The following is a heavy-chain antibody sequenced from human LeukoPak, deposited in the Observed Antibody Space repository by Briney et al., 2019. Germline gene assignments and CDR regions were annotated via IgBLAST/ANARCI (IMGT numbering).Heavy chain of an antibody. CDR1: GASISRSSYY. J-gene: IGHJ4*02. CDR2: IYYNGDT. V-gene: IGHV4-39*01. D-gene: IGHD5-18*01. Sequence: PSETLSLTCTVSGASISRSSYYWGWIRRPPGKGLEWIGSIYYNGDTYYNSSLKSRLTISVDTSKNQFTLKLSPMTAADTALYYRARLRGYTYGNPGYWGQGSLVTVSS. CDR3: ARLRGYTYGNPGY.